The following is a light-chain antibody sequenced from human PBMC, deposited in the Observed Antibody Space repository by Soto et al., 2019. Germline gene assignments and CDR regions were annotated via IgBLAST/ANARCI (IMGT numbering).Light chain of an antibody. V-gene: IGKV1-5*01. Sequence: DIQMTQSPSTLSASVGDRVTITCRASQSISSWLAWYQQKPGKAPKLLIYDASSLESGVPSRFSGSGSGTIFTLTISSLQPDDFATYYCQQYNSWWTFGQGTNVDIK. CDR3: QQYNSWWT. J-gene: IGKJ1*01. CDR2: DAS. CDR1: QSISSW.